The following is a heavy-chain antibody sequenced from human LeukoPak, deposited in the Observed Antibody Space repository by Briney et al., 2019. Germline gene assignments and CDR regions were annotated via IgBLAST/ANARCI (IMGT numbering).Heavy chain of an antibody. CDR3: ARELAAAGTDHFDY. CDR2: IKQDGSEK. D-gene: IGHD6-13*01. CDR1: GFTFSSYW. Sequence: PGGSLRLSCAASGFTFSSYWMSWVRQAPGKGLEWVANIKQDGSEKYYVDSVKGRFTISRDNAKNSLYLQMNSLRAEDTAVYYCARELAAAGTDHFDYLGQGTLVTVSS. J-gene: IGHJ4*02. V-gene: IGHV3-7*01.